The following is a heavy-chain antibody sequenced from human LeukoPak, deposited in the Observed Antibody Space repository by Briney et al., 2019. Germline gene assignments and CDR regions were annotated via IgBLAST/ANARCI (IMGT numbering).Heavy chain of an antibody. CDR3: ARSRFWSGYWTNYYGMDV. CDR1: GGSFSGYY. J-gene: IGHJ6*02. Sequence: PSETLSLTCAVYGGSFSGYYWSWIRQPPGKGLEWIGEINHSGSTNYNPSLKSRVTISVDTSKNQFSLKLSSVTAADTAVYYCARSRFWSGYWTNYYGMDVWGQGTTVTAS. D-gene: IGHD3-3*01. CDR2: INHSGST. V-gene: IGHV4-34*01.